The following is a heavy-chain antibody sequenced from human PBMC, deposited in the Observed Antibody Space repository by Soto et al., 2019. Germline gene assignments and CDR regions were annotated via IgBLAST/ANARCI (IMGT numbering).Heavy chain of an antibody. CDR3: VRYCSTTKCPFDY. V-gene: IGHV4-30-4*01. Sequence: PSETLSLTCTVSGGSISSGGSYWGWIRQPPGKGLEWIGYIYYSGNTILNASLRSRVTPSVDTSKNQFSLNLSSVTAADTAVYYCVRYCSTTKCPFDYWGQGALVTVSS. J-gene: IGHJ4*02. CDR2: IYYSGNT. CDR1: GGSISSGGSY. D-gene: IGHD2-2*01.